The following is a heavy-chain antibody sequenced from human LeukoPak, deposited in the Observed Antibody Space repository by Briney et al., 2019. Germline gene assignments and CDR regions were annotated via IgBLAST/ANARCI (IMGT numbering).Heavy chain of an antibody. D-gene: IGHD2-2*02. Sequence: APVKVSCKASGYTFTSYGISWVRQAPGKGLGWMGWISAYNGNTNYAQKLQGRVTMTTATSTSTAYMELRSLRSDDTAVYYCARGAVVPAAIGAMDVWGKGTTVTVSS. J-gene: IGHJ6*04. CDR2: ISAYNGNT. CDR3: ARGAVVPAAIGAMDV. CDR1: GYTFTSYG. V-gene: IGHV1-18*01.